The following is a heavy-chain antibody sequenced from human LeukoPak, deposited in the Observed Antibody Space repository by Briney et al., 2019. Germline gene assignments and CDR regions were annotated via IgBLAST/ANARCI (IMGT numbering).Heavy chain of an antibody. D-gene: IGHD6-25*01. Sequence: PGASLRLSCAASGFTVSSYERNGVRKPPGKGLGGVSYISIIGSPITYPDSRNDPFTISRDNAKNSMYLQMNSLRTGDTAVYYCARDRGRYYMDVWGKGTTVTISS. CDR2: ISIIGSPI. CDR1: GFTVSSYE. J-gene: IGHJ6*03. V-gene: IGHV3-48*03. CDR3: ARDRGRYYMDV.